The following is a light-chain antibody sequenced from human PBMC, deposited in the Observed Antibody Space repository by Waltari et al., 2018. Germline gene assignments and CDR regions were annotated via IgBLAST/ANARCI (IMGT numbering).Light chain of an antibody. V-gene: IGLV1-40*01. Sequence: QSVLTQPPSVSGAPGQRVTISCTGSSSNIGAGYDVHWYQQLPGNAPKPPIYGNSNRPSGVPDRFSGSKSGTSASLAITGLQAEDEADYYCQSYDSSLSGVVFGGGTKLTVL. CDR1: SSNIGAGYD. CDR3: QSYDSSLSGVV. CDR2: GNS. J-gene: IGLJ2*01.